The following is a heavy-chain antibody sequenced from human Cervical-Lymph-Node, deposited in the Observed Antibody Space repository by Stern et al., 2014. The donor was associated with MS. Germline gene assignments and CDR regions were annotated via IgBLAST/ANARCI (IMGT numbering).Heavy chain of an antibody. J-gene: IGHJ4*02. Sequence: VQLVQSGAEVKKPGDSLKISCKGSGYRFTGYWIGWVRQMPGKGLEWMGIIYNGDSDTRYSPSFQGQVPIPADKSSDTAYLQWNSLKASDTAMYFCASRLAGYGHFDYWGQGTLVTVSS. CDR2: IYNGDSDT. D-gene: IGHD1-1*01. CDR3: ASRLAGYGHFDY. V-gene: IGHV5-51*01. CDR1: GYRFTGYW.